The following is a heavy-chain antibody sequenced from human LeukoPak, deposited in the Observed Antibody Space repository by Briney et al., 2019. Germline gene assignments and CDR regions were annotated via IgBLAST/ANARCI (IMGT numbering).Heavy chain of an antibody. V-gene: IGHV4-34*01. D-gene: IGHD3-16*02. CDR3: ARYDVWGSYRAFDY. CDR1: GGSFSGYY. J-gene: IGHJ4*02. CDR2: INHSGST. Sequence: SETLSLTCAVYGGSFSGYYWSWIRQPPGKGLEWIGEINHSGSTNYNPSLKSRVTISIDTSKNQFSLKLSSVTAADTAVYYCARYDVWGSYRAFDYWGQGTLVTVSS.